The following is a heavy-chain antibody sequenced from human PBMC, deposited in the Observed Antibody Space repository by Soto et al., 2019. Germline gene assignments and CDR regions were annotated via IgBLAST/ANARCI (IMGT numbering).Heavy chain of an antibody. CDR3: ARVAMTTVTKNCFEA. D-gene: IGHD4-4*01. J-gene: IGHJ5*02. Sequence: ASVKVSCKASGYTFTSYGISWVRQAPGQVLEWMGWISAYNGNTNYAQKLQGRVTMTTDTSTSTAYMELRSLKSDDTAVYYCARVAMTTVTKNCFEAWGQGTMVTVSS. CDR1: GYTFTSYG. V-gene: IGHV1-18*04. CDR2: ISAYNGNT.